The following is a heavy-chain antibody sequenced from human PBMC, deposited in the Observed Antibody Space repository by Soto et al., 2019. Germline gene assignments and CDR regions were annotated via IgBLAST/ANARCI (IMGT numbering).Heavy chain of an antibody. J-gene: IGHJ5*02. V-gene: IGHV1-46*02. CDR2: IHPSGGGT. CDR3: ARSVDP. Sequence: ASVKVSCKPSGYTFNTYYLHWVRQAPGQALEWMGVIHPSGGGTTYAQKFLGRVTVTRDTSKNQFSLKLSSVTAADTAVYYCARSVDPWGQGTLVTVSS. CDR1: GYTFNTYY.